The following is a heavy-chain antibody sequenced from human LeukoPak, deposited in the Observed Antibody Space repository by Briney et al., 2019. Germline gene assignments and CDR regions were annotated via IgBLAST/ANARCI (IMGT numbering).Heavy chain of an antibody. V-gene: IGHV3-7*01. CDR3: ARHERGSYYSY. CDR2: IKEDGSKK. J-gene: IGHJ4*02. CDR1: GFTFSSHW. D-gene: IGHD1-26*01. Sequence: GGSLRLSCAASGFTFSSHWMTWVRQTPGKGLEWVANIKEDGSKKYYLDSVEGRFTISRDNAKNSLYLQMNSLRVEDTAVYYCARHERGSYYSYWGQGTLVTVSS.